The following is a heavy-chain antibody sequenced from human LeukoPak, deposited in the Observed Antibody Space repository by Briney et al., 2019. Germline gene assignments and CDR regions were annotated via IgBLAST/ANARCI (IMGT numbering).Heavy chain of an antibody. V-gene: IGHV3-30*04. D-gene: IGHD3-22*01. CDR2: ISYDGSNK. Sequence: PGGSLRLSCAASGFTFSSYAMHWVRQAPGKGLEGVAVISYDGSNKYYADSVKGRITISRDNSKNTLFLQMNSLRAEDTAVYYCARGLFLSGYLDAFDIWGQGTVVTVSS. CDR1: GFTFSSYA. CDR3: ARGLFLSGYLDAFDI. J-gene: IGHJ3*02.